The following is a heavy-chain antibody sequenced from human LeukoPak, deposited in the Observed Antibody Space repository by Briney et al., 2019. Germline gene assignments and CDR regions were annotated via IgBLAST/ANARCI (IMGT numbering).Heavy chain of an antibody. CDR2: IRSKAYGGTT. Sequence: PGRSLRLSCIASGFTFGDYAMSWVRQAPGKGLEWVGFIRSKAYGGTTEYAASVKGRFTISRDDSKSIAYLQMNSLKTEDTAVYYCTRSPGIAVANIDYWGQGTLVTVSS. CDR1: GFTFGDYA. J-gene: IGHJ4*02. V-gene: IGHV3-49*04. CDR3: TRSPGIAVANIDY. D-gene: IGHD6-19*01.